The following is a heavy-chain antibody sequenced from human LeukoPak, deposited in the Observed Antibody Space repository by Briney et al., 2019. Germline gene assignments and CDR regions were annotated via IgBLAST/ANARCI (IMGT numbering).Heavy chain of an antibody. CDR1: GFTFSSYG. J-gene: IGHJ4*02. V-gene: IGHV3-30*02. D-gene: IGHD3-22*01. CDR2: IRYDGSNK. CDR3: AKDLMGSGYYYDY. Sequence: GGSLRLSCAASGFTFSSYGMHWVRQAPGKGLVWVAFIRYDGSNKYYADSVKGRFTISRDNSKNTLYLQMNSLRAEDTAVYYCAKDLMGSGYYYDYWGQGTLVTVSS.